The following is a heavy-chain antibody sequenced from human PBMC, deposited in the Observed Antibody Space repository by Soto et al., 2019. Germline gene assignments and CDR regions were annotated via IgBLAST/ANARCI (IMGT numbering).Heavy chain of an antibody. J-gene: IGHJ4*02. Sequence: PGGSLRLSCAASGFTFSDYYMSWIRQAPGKGLEWVSYISSSGTTIFYADSLRGRFTISRDNAKKSLYLQMNSLRGEDTAVYYCAREPSNWNYCFDYWGQGTLATVSS. CDR2: ISSSGTTI. D-gene: IGHD1-7*01. V-gene: IGHV3-11*01. CDR1: GFTFSDYY. CDR3: AREPSNWNYCFDY.